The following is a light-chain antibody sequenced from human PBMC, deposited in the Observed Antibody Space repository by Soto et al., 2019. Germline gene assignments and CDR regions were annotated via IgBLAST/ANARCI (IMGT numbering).Light chain of an antibody. V-gene: IGKV3-15*01. J-gene: IGKJ4*01. CDR3: QQYNGSPLT. Sequence: EIVMTQSPSTLSVSPGDRATLSCRPSQSVTSNLAWYQQKPGQAPRLVIYGASTRATGTPARFSGSGSGTDFTLTISSLQSEDFALYYCQQYNGSPLTFGGGTKVEIK. CDR1: QSVTSN. CDR2: GAS.